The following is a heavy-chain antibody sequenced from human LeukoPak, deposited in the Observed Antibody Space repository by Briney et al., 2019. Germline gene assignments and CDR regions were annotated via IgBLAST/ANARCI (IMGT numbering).Heavy chain of an antibody. CDR3: ARKAPHDTSGWYFDL. V-gene: IGHV1-24*01. Sequence: ASVKVSCKVSGYTLTELSMHWVRQAPGKGLEWMGGFDPEDGETIYAQKFQGRVTVTEDTSTDTAYMELSSLRSEDTAVYYCARKAPHDTSGWYFDLWGRGTLVTVSS. CDR1: GYTLTELS. D-gene: IGHD3-22*01. CDR2: FDPEDGET. J-gene: IGHJ2*01.